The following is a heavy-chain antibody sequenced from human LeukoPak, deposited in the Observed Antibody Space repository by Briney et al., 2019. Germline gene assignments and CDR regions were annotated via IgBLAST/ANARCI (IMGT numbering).Heavy chain of an antibody. J-gene: IGHJ4*02. D-gene: IGHD6-13*01. V-gene: IGHV1-18*01. CDR2: ISAYNGNT. CDR1: GYTFTSYG. CDR3: ARTPNSSSWYVGLDY. Sequence: ASVKVSCKASGYTFTSYGISWVRQAPGQGLEWMGWISAYNGNTNYAQKLQGRVTMTTDTSTSTAYMELRSLRSDDTAVYYCARTPNSSSWYVGLDYWGQGTLVTVSS.